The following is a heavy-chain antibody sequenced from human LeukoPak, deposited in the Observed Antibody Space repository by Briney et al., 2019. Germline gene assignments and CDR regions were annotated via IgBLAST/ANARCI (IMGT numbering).Heavy chain of an antibody. Sequence: SETLSLTCTVSGGSISSGSYYWSWIRQPAGKGLEWIGRIYSSGSTNYNPSLKSRVTISVDTSKNQFSLKLSSVTAADTAVYYCARYGTGTIRDWGQGTLVTVSS. J-gene: IGHJ4*02. CDR3: ARYGTGTIRD. D-gene: IGHD1-7*01. V-gene: IGHV4-61*02. CDR1: GGSISSGSYY. CDR2: IYSSGST.